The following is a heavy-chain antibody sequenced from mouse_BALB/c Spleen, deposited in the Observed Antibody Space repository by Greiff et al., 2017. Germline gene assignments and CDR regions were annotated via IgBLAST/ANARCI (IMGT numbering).Heavy chain of an antibody. CDR2: ISSGGSYT. Sequence: EVQGVESGGDLVKPGGSLKLSCAASGFTFSSYGMSWVRQTPDKRLEWVATISSGGSYTYYPDSVKGRFTISRDNAKNTLYLQMSSLKSEDTAMYYCARHYGYDRAWFAYWGQGTLVTVSA. CDR3: ARHYGYDRAWFAY. J-gene: IGHJ3*01. D-gene: IGHD2-2*01. V-gene: IGHV5-6*01. CDR1: GFTFSSYG.